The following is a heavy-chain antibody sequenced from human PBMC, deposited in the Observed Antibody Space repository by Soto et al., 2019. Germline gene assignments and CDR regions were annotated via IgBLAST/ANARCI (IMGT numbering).Heavy chain of an antibody. V-gene: IGHV3-30*03. J-gene: IGHJ4*02. CDR2: ISYDGSNK. CDR3: ARSRTTTRYYFDY. D-gene: IGHD1-1*01. Sequence: QVQLVESGGGVVQPGRSLRLSCAASGFTFSSYGMHWVRQAPGKGLEWVAVISYDGSNKYYADSVKGRFTISRDNSKNTLYLQMNSLRAEDTAVYYCARSRTTTRYYFDYWGQGTLVTVSS. CDR1: GFTFSSYG.